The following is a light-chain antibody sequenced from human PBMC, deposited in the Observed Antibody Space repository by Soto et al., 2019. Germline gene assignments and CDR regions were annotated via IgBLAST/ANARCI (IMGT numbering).Light chain of an antibody. CDR2: EVV. Sequence: QSALTQPPSASGSPGQSVTISCTGTKNDIGVYDFVSWYQHHPGKAPRLIIYEVVQRPSGVPDRFSGSKSGNTASLTVSGLQAEDEADYYCSSYAGSNSFVFGSGTKVTLL. V-gene: IGLV2-8*01. CDR1: KNDIGVYDF. J-gene: IGLJ1*01. CDR3: SSYAGSNSFV.